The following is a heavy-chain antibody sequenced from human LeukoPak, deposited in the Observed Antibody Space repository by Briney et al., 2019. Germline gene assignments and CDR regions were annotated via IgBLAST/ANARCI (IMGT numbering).Heavy chain of an antibody. J-gene: IGHJ3*02. Sequence: GESLKISCKGSGYSFTNYWIGWVRQMPGKGLEWMGIIYVGDSDTRYSPSFQGQVTISADKSINTAYLQWSSLKASDTAMYYCARPRIAAAGYAFDIWGQGTMVTVSS. CDR2: IYVGDSDT. D-gene: IGHD6-13*01. CDR3: ARPRIAAAGYAFDI. CDR1: GYSFTNYW. V-gene: IGHV5-51*01.